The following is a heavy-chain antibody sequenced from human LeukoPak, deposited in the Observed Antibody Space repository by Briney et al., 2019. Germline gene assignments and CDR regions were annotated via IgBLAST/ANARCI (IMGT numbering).Heavy chain of an antibody. CDR3: ARNYCSGGSCSYFDY. D-gene: IGHD2-15*01. J-gene: IGHJ4*02. Sequence: SGTLSLTCAVSGGSISSNNWWSWVRQPPGKGLEWIGEIYHSGSTNYNPSLKSRVTISVDKSKNQFSLKLSSVTAADTAVYYCARNYCSGGSCSYFDYWGQGTLVTVSS. CDR1: GGSISSNNW. CDR2: IYHSGST. V-gene: IGHV4-4*02.